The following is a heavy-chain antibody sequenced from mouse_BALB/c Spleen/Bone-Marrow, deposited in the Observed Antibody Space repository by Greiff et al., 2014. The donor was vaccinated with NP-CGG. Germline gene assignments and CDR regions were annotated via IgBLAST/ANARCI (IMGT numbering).Heavy chain of an antibody. J-gene: IGHJ4*01. Sequence: ESGAELVRPGSSVKISCKASGYAFSSYWMNWVKQRPGQGLEWIGQIYPGDGDTNYNGKFKGKATLTADKSSSTAYMQLSSLTSVDSAVYFCARGDGNYPFYAMDYWGQGTSVTVSS. V-gene: IGHV1-80*01. CDR2: IYPGDGDT. CDR3: ARGDGNYPFYAMDY. CDR1: GYAFSSYW. D-gene: IGHD2-1*01.